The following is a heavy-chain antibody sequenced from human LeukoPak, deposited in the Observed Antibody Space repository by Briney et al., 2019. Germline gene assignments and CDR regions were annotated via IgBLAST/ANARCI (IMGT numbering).Heavy chain of an antibody. D-gene: IGHD2-21*01. V-gene: IGHV3-30*03. CDR3: ARDQGLVVHYMDV. CDR2: ISYDGSNK. J-gene: IGHJ6*03. CDR1: GFTFSSYG. Sequence: LPGRSLRLSCAASGFTFSSYGMHWVRQAPGKGLEWVAVISYDGSNKYYADSVKGRFTISRDNSKNTLYLQMNSLRAEDTAVYYCARDQGLVVHYMDVWGKGTTVTVSS.